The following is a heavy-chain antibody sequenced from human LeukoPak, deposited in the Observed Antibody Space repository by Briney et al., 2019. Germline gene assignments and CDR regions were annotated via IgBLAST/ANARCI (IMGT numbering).Heavy chain of an antibody. CDR2: VSAYNGNT. V-gene: IGHV1-18*01. J-gene: IGHJ4*02. CDR1: GYTFTSYG. CDR3: AREEVPEKIFDY. D-gene: IGHD1-1*01. Sequence: ASVKVSCKASGYTFTSYGISWVRQAPGQGLEWMGWVSAYNGNTNYAQKLQGRVTMTTDTSTSTAYMELRSLRSDDTAVYYCAREEVPEKIFDYWGQGTLVTVSS.